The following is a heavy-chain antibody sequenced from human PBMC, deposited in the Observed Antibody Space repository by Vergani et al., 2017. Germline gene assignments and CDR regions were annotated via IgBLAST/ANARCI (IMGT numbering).Heavy chain of an antibody. CDR1: GFTFSSYA. CDR2: ISYDGSNK. J-gene: IGHJ5*02. D-gene: IGHD6-19*01. CDR3: ARQELYSSGWSRYWFDP. Sequence: VQLVESGGGVVQPGRSLRLSCAASGFTFSSYAMHWVRQAPGKGLEWVAVISYDGSNKYYADSVKGRFTISRDNSKNTLYLQMNSLRAEDTALYHCARQELYSSGWSRYWFDPWGQGTLVTVSS. V-gene: IGHV3-30-3*01.